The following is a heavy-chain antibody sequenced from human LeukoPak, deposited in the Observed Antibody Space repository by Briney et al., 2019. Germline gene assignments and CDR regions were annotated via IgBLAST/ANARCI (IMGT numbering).Heavy chain of an antibody. V-gene: IGHV4-61*02. CDR1: GGSISSGSYY. J-gene: IGHJ4*02. Sequence: PSETLSLTCTVSGGSISSGSYYWSWIRQPAGKGLEWIGRIYTSGSTNYNPSLKSRVTISVDTSKNQFSLKLSSVTAADTAVYYCARDNDYDSSGLDYWGQGTLVTVSS. CDR3: ARDNDYDSSGLDY. D-gene: IGHD3-22*01. CDR2: IYTSGST.